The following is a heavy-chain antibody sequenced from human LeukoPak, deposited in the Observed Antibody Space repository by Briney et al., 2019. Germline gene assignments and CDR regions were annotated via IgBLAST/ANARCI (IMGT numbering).Heavy chain of an antibody. J-gene: IGHJ6*04. CDR1: GFTFSSYW. CDR2: IKQDGSEK. CDR3: ARDQDSSGWYGFNREAAMDV. D-gene: IGHD6-19*01. Sequence: PGGSLRLSCAASGFTFSSYWMSWVRQAPGKGLEWVANIKQDGSEKYYVDSVKGRFTISRDSAKNSLYLQMNSLRAEDTAVYYCARDQDSSGWYGFNREAAMDVWGKGTTVTVSS. V-gene: IGHV3-7*01.